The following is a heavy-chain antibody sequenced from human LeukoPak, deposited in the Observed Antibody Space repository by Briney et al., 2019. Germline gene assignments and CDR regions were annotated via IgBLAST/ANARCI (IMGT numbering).Heavy chain of an antibody. Sequence: PGGSLRLSCAASGFTFDDYGMSWVRQAPGKGLEWVSGINWNGGSTGYADSVKGRFTISRDNAKNSLYLQMNSLRAEDTAVYYCARDLYRDSLPVSWFDPWGQGTLVTVSS. V-gene: IGHV3-20*04. CDR1: GFTFDDYG. CDR2: INWNGGST. J-gene: IGHJ5*02. CDR3: ARDLYRDSLPVSWFDP. D-gene: IGHD4-11*01.